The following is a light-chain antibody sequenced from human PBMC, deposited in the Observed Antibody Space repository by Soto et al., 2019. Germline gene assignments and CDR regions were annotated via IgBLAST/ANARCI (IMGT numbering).Light chain of an antibody. CDR2: DVD. CDR1: SSDVGGYNY. Sequence: QSALTQPASVSGSPGQSITISCTGTSSDVGGYNYVSWYQQHPGKAPKLMIYDVDNRPSGVSNRFSGSKTGNTASLTISGLQAEDEADYYCNSYTTITTLGVFGGGTKLTVL. J-gene: IGLJ3*02. CDR3: NSYTTITTLGV. V-gene: IGLV2-14*03.